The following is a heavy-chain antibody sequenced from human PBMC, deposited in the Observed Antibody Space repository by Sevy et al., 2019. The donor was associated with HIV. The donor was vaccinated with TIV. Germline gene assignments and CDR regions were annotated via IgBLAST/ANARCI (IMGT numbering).Heavy chain of an antibody. Sequence: ASVKVSCKASGYTFTSYGISWVRQAPGQGLEWMGWISAYNGNTNYAQKLQGRVTMTTDTSTSTAYMELRSLRSDDTAVDYCARVRYYDSLTGYSALFDYWGQGSLVTVSS. CDR2: ISAYNGNT. CDR1: GYTFTSYG. V-gene: IGHV1-18*01. J-gene: IGHJ4*02. D-gene: IGHD3-9*01. CDR3: ARVRYYDSLTGYSALFDY.